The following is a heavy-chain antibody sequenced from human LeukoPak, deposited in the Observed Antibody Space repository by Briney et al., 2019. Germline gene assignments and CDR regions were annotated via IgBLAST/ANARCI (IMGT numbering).Heavy chain of an antibody. CDR2: ISWNSGSI. V-gene: IGHV3-9*03. J-gene: IGHJ4*02. Sequence: GRSLRLSCAASGFTFDDYAMHWVRQAPGKGLEWVSGISWNSGSIGYADSVKGRFTISRDNAKNSLYLQMNSLRAEDMALYYCAKDGGSGLDHWGQGTLLTVSS. CDR1: GFTFDDYA. CDR3: AKDGGSGLDH. D-gene: IGHD6-19*01.